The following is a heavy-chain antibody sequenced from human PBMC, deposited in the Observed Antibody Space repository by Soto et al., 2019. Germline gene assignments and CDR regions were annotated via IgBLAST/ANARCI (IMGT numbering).Heavy chain of an antibody. Sequence: QVQLVQSGAEVRKPGSSVKVSCKASGCTFSRHAISWLRQDPGQGLEWMGGIIPIFGTANHAQKFQGRVMIIADESTSTVYMELSSLRSEDTAMYYCARGWGSASNDYYYAYWGQGTLVIVSS. J-gene: IGHJ4*02. CDR1: GCTFSRHA. V-gene: IGHV1-69*01. CDR3: ARGWGSASNDYYYAY. CDR2: IIPIFGTA. D-gene: IGHD3-22*01.